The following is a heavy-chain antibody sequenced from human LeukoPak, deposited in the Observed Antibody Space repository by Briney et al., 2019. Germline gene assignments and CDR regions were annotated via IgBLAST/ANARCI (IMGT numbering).Heavy chain of an antibody. V-gene: IGHV1-24*01. CDR1: GYSLSELS. CDR2: FDFEDGET. CDR3: ATETPPSGTYSVHFDS. J-gene: IGHJ4*02. D-gene: IGHD1-26*01. Sequence: ASVKVSCKVSGYSLSELSIHWVRQAPGKGLEWMGGFDFEDGETLYAQKFRGRLTVTEDTSTDTSYMELSSLAYDDTAVHYCATETPPSGTYSVHFDSWGQGTLVTVSS.